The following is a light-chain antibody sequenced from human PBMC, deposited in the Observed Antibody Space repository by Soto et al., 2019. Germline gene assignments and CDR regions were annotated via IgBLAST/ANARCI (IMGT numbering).Light chain of an antibody. V-gene: IGKV3-15*01. CDR3: QQYKNLNPLT. J-gene: IGKJ4*01. CDR1: QSVSSN. CDR2: GAS. Sequence: EIVMTQSPATLSVSPGERATLSCRASQSVSSNLAWYQQKPGQAPRLLIYGASTRATGIPARFSGSGSGTEVNLHIGSLQSEDFAVYYCQQYKNLNPLTFGGGTKVEIK.